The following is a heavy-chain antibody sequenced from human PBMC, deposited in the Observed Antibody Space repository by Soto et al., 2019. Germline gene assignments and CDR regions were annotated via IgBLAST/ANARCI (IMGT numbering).Heavy chain of an antibody. V-gene: IGHV3-74*01. CDR3: ASSQLERSGMDV. J-gene: IGHJ6*02. Sequence: GSLRLSCAASGFTFSSYWMHWVRQAPGKGLVWVSRINSDGSSTSYADSVKGRFTISRDNAKNTLYLQMNSLRAEDTAVYYCASSQLERSGMDVWGQGTTVTVSS. CDR1: GFTFSSYW. D-gene: IGHD1-1*01. CDR2: INSDGSST.